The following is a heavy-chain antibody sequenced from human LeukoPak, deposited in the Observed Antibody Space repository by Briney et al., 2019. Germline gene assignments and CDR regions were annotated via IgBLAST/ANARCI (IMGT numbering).Heavy chain of an antibody. V-gene: IGHV4-39*07. J-gene: IGHJ5*02. Sequence: SETLSLTCTVSGGSISSSSYYWGWIRQPPGKGLEWIGGINHSGSTNYNPSLKSRVTISVDTSKNQFSLKLSSVTAADTAIYYCARGGYYGSGNDFRFDPWGQGTLVTVSS. D-gene: IGHD3-10*01. CDR2: INHSGST. CDR1: GGSISSSSYY. CDR3: ARGGYYGSGNDFRFDP.